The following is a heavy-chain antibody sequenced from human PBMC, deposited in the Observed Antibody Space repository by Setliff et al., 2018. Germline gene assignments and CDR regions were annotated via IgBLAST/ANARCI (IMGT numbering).Heavy chain of an antibody. J-gene: IGHJ4*02. Sequence: SETLSLTCTVSGGSISSGSYYWSRIRQPAGKGLEWIGHIYTSGSTNYNPSLKSRVTISVDTSKNQFSLKLSSVTAADTAVYYCASSNYDILTGYYDGEVHWGQGTPVTVSS. CDR2: IYTSGST. CDR1: GGSISSGSYY. V-gene: IGHV4-61*09. D-gene: IGHD3-9*01. CDR3: ASSNYDILTGYYDGEVH.